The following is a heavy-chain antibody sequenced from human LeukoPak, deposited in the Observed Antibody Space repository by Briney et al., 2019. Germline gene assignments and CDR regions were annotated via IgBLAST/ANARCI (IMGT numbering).Heavy chain of an antibody. D-gene: IGHD6-19*01. CDR3: ASDFSGWYLMEDY. Sequence: GGSLRLSCAASGFTFSSYAMSWVRQAPGKGLEWVSVMSGSGGSTYYADSVKGRFTISRDNSKNTLYLQMNSLRAEDTAVYYCASDFSGWYLMEDYWGQGTLVTVSS. V-gene: IGHV3-23*01. J-gene: IGHJ4*02. CDR1: GFTFSSYA. CDR2: MSGSGGST.